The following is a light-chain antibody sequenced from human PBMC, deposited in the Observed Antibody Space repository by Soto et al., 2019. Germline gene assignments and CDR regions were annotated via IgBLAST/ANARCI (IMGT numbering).Light chain of an antibody. CDR2: EVS. CDR3: SSYRSSNTLL. V-gene: IGLV2-14*01. J-gene: IGLJ2*01. Sequence: QSALTQPASVSGSPGQSITISCTGTSSDVGDYDYVSWYQQYAGKAPKMMIYEVSNRPSGVSNRFSGSKSGNTGSLTISGLQAEDEADYYCSSYRSSNTLLFGGGTKLTVL. CDR1: SSDVGDYDY.